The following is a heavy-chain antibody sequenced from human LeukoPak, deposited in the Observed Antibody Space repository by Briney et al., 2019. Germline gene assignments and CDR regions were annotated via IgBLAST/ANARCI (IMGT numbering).Heavy chain of an antibody. CDR2: IYGSGST. V-gene: IGHV4-4*07. D-gene: IGHD5-18*01. Sequence: SETLSLTCTASGGSISIYYWSWIRQPAGKGLEWIGRIYGSGSTNYNPSLKSRVTMSVDTSKNQFSLKLSSVTAADTAVYYCANSNVDTAMNGTMWGQGTLVTVSS. CDR3: ANSNVDTAMNGTM. CDR1: GGSISIYY. J-gene: IGHJ4*02.